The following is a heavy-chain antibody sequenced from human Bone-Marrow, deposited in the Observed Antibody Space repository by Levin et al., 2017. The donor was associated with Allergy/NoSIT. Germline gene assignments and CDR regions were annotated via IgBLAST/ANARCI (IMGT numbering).Heavy chain of an antibody. V-gene: IGHV1-8*02. Sequence: GESLKISCTASGYTFNSYDIHWVRQAPGQGLEWMGWMDPNNENTGYAQRFQGRVTMTRNTSISAAYMELSSLRSDDTAVYFCARGTGESDIAFDIWGHGTMVTVSS. CDR3: ARGTGESDIAFDI. CDR1: GYTFNSYD. D-gene: IGHD6-13*01. CDR2: MDPNNENT. J-gene: IGHJ3*02.